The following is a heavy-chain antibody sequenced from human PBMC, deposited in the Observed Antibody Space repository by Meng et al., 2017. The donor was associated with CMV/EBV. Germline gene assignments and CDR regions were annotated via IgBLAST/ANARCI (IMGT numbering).Heavy chain of an antibody. V-gene: IGHV1-46*01. D-gene: IGHD6-19*01. J-gene: IGHJ3*02. CDR3: ARQLARIAVADTDHDAFDI. CDR1: GYTFTSYY. CDR2: INPSGGST. Sequence: ASVKVSCKASGYTFTSYYMHWVRQAPGQGLEWMGIINPSGGSTSYAQKFQGRVTMTRDTSTSTVYMELSSLRSEDTAVYYCARQLARIAVADTDHDAFDIWGQGTMVIVS.